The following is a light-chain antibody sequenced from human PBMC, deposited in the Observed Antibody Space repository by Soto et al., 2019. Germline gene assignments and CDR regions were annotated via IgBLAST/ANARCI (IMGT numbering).Light chain of an antibody. CDR2: GAS. V-gene: IGKV3-15*01. Sequence: ERVMTHAPAALCVSPWERSTVACMASLGVISTLAWYQQTPGQAPRLLIYGASTRATGIPARFSGSGSGTEFTLTLRSLPSDDFAVYYCQQYNNWPPITFGQGTRLEIK. CDR3: QQYNNWPPIT. CDR1: LGVIST. J-gene: IGKJ5*01.